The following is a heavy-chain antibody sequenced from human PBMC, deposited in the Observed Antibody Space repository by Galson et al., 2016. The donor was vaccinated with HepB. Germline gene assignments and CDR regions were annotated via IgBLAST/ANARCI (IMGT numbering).Heavy chain of an antibody. CDR3: ARPTSSSWYRKWYYFDY. Sequence: SVKVSCKASGGTFSSYAISWVRQAPGQGLEWMGGIIPIFGTANYAQKFQGRVTITADKSTSTAYMELSSLRSEDTAVYYCARPTSSSWYRKWYYFDYWGQGTLVTVSS. CDR2: IIPIFGTA. CDR1: GGTFSSYA. J-gene: IGHJ4*02. D-gene: IGHD6-13*01. V-gene: IGHV1-69*06.